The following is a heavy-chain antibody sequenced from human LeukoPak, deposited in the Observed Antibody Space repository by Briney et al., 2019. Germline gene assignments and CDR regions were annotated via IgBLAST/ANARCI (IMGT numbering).Heavy chain of an antibody. CDR3: ARERRIAAAGTHGGLGY. CDR1: GFTFSGYS. V-gene: IGHV3-21*01. D-gene: IGHD6-13*01. J-gene: IGHJ4*02. CDR2: ITSSGSSM. Sequence: PGGSLRLSCAGSGFTFSGYSLNWVRQAPGKGLEWVSSITSSGSSMYYADSVKGRFTISRDNAESSVYLQMNSLRAEDTAVYYCARERRIAAAGTHGGLGYWGQGTLVTVSS.